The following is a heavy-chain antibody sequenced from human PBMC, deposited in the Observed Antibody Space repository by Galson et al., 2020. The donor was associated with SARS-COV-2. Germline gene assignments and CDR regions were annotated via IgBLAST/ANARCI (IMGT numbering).Heavy chain of an antibody. CDR3: AIKEGYYYYGMDV. CDR1: GFTFSSYA. J-gene: IGHJ6*02. V-gene: IGHV3-23*01. Sequence: GGSLRLSCAASGFTFSSYAMNWVRQAPGKGLEWVSAISGSGGSTYYGDSVKGRFTISRDNFKNTLYLQMNSLGAEDTAVYYCAIKEGYYYYGMDVWGQGTTVTVSS. CDR2: ISGSGGST.